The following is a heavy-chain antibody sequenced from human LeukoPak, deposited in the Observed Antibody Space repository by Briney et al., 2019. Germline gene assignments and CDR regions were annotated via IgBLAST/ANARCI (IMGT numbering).Heavy chain of an antibody. V-gene: IGHV1-24*01. CDR3: ATGTHFDY. J-gene: IGHJ4*02. D-gene: IGHD1/OR15-1a*01. CDR1: GXXXXXLX. Sequence: ASVKVSCKXSGXXXXXLXXXXXXXXXXXGLEWMGGFDPEDGETIYAQKFQGRVTMTEDTSTDTAYMELSSLRSEDTAVYYCATGTHFDYWGQGTLVTVSS. CDR2: FDPEDGET.